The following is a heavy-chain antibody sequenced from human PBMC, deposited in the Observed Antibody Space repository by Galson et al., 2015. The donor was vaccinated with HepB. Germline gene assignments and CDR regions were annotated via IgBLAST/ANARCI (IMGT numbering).Heavy chain of an antibody. D-gene: IGHD2/OR15-2a*01. V-gene: IGHV3-NL1*01. CDR1: GFTFSSYG. Sequence: FLRLSCAASGFTFSSYGMHWVRQAPGKGLEWVSVIYSGGSTYYADSVKGRFTISRDNSKNTLYLRMNSLRDEDTAVYYCARDPLSTPKLARPGAFDIWGQGTMVTVSS. J-gene: IGHJ3*02. CDR3: ARDPLSTPKLARPGAFDI. CDR2: IYSGGST.